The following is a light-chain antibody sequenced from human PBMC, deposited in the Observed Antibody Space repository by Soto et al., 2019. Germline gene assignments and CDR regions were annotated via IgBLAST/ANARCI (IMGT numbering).Light chain of an antibody. V-gene: IGKV1-5*01. CDR2: AAS. Sequence: DIQMTQSPSTLSASVGDRVAITCRASQSISNWLAWYQQKPGKAPKRLIYAASSLQSGVPPRFSGSGSGTEFTLTISSLQPEDFATYYCLQHNSYPLTFGGGTKVDI. CDR1: QSISNW. J-gene: IGKJ4*01. CDR3: LQHNSYPLT.